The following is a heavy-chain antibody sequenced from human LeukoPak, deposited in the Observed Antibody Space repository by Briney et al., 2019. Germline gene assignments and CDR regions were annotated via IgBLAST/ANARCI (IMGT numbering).Heavy chain of an antibody. D-gene: IGHD6-13*01. V-gene: IGHV4-4*07. J-gene: IGHJ6*02. CDR3: ARGAPTASSCPYYYAYGMDI. Sequence: SETLSLTCAVSGGSISSYYWSWIRQPAGKGLEWIGRIYTSGSADYNPSLKSRVTMSVGTSKNRFSLKLSSVTAADTAVYSCARGAPTASSCPYYYAYGMDIWGQGTTVPVSS. CDR2: IYTSGSA. CDR1: GGSISSYY.